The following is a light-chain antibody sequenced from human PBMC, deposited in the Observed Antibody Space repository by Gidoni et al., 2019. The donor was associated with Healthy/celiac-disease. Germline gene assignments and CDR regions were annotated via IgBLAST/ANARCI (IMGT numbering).Light chain of an antibody. CDR2: EVT. V-gene: IGLV2-8*01. J-gene: IGLJ2*01. CDR1: SSDVGGYNF. Sequence: QSALTQPPSASGSPGQSVTISCTGTSSDVGGYNFVSWYQHHSGKAPQLIIFEVTKRPSGVPDRFSGSKSGNTASLTVSGLQAEDEADYYCSSYAGNNIGLFGGGTKLTVL. CDR3: SSYAGNNIGL.